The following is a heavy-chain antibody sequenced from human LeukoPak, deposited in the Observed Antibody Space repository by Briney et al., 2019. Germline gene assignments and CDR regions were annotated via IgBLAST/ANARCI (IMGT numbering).Heavy chain of an antibody. CDR1: GFTFSIYA. J-gene: IGHJ4*02. CDR3: ARDIYQLPEGTFDY. CDR2: ISSRSTTI. Sequence: QPGGSLRLSCAAFGFTFSIYAMNWVRQAPGKGLEWISYISSRSTTIYYADSVKGRFTISRDNAKNSLYLQMSSLRAEDTAVYYYARDIYQLPEGTFDYWGQGTLVTVSS. V-gene: IGHV3-48*04. D-gene: IGHD2-2*01.